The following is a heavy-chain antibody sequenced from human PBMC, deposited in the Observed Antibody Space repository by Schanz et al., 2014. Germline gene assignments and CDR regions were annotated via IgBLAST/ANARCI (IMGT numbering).Heavy chain of an antibody. D-gene: IGHD6-19*01. CDR3: ARENTAVAGMPRVMDV. CDR1: GYTFTNHY. Sequence: QVQVIQSGPEVKKPGASVKVSCKASGYTFTNHYLHWVRQAPGQGLEWMGRISPSSGDTNYAQMFQGRVTMTTDTSISTAYMELSRLTSDDTAVFFCARENTAVAGMPRVMDVWGQGTTVTVTS. J-gene: IGHJ6*02. V-gene: IGHV1-2*06. CDR2: ISPSSGDT.